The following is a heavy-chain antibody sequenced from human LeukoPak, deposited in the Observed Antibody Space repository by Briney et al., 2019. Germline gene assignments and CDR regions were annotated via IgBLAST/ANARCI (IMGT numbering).Heavy chain of an antibody. CDR1: GFTFSSYA. CDR2: ISYDGSNK. Sequence: GGSLRLSCAASGFTFSSYAMHWVRQAPGKGLEWVAVISYDGSNKYYADSVKGRFTISGDNSKNTLYLQMNSLRAEDTAVYYCARGPEWELLFTLGAFDIWGQGTMVTVSS. J-gene: IGHJ3*02. V-gene: IGHV3-30*04. D-gene: IGHD1-26*01. CDR3: ARGPEWELLFTLGAFDI.